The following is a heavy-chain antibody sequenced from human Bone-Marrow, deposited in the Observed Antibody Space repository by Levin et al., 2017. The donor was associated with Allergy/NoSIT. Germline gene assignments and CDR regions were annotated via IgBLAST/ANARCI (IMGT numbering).Heavy chain of an antibody. CDR1: GFTFSSYW. D-gene: IGHD4-17*01. CDR3: ARSAEYGDYSDY. CDR2: IKQDGSEK. V-gene: IGHV3-7*01. Sequence: GESLKISCAASGFTFSSYWMSWVRQAPGKGLEWVANIKQDGSEKYYVDSVKGRFTISRDNAKNSLYLQMNSLRAEDTAVYYCARSAEYGDYSDYWGQGTLVTVSS. J-gene: IGHJ4*02.